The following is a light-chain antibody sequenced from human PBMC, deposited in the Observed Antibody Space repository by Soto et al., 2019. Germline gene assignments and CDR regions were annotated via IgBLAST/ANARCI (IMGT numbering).Light chain of an antibody. Sequence: EVVLTQSPGTLSLSPGEGATLSCRASQSVSSIYLAWYQQKPGQAPRLLIYVASSRATGIPDRFSGSGSGADFTLTISRLEPEDFAVYYCQQYGNSPWTFGQGTKVEIK. CDR1: QSVSSIY. CDR2: VAS. V-gene: IGKV3-20*01. J-gene: IGKJ1*01. CDR3: QQYGNSPWT.